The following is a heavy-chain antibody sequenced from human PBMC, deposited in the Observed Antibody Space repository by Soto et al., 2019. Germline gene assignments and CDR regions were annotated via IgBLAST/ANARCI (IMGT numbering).Heavy chain of an antibody. CDR3: TREYSSGWYDRTDAFDI. Sequence: PGGSLRLSCTASGFTFGDYAMSWFRQAPGKGLEWVGFIRSKAYGGTTEYAASVKGRFTISRDDSKSIAYLQMNSLKTEDTAVYYCTREYSSGWYDRTDAFDIWGQGTMVTVSS. CDR2: IRSKAYGGTT. J-gene: IGHJ3*02. D-gene: IGHD6-19*01. V-gene: IGHV3-49*03. CDR1: GFTFGDYA.